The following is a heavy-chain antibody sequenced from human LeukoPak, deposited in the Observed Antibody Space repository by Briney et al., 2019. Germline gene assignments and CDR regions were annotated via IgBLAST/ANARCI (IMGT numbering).Heavy chain of an antibody. J-gene: IGHJ6*03. V-gene: IGHV3-7*01. Sequence: GGSLRLSCAASGFTFSSYWMSWVRQAPGKGLEWVANIKQDGSEKYYVDSVKGRFTISRDNAKNSLYLQMNSLRAEDTAVYYCARGGGYYYYYMDVWGKGTTVTVS. CDR3: ARGGGYYYYYMDV. CDR2: IKQDGSEK. CDR1: GFTFSSYW. D-gene: IGHD3-10*01.